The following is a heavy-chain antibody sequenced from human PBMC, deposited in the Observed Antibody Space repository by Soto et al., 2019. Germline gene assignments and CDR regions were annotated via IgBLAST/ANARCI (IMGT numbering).Heavy chain of an antibody. D-gene: IGHD6-19*01. V-gene: IGHV3-21*01. CDR2: ISRSSSYI. CDR1: GFTFSSYS. J-gene: IGHJ4*02. CDR3: ARAQIAVAAFDY. Sequence: GGSLRLSCAASGFTFSSYSMNWVRQAPGKGLEWVSSISRSSSYIYYADSVKGRFTISRDNAKNSLYLQMNSLRAEDTAVYYCARAQIAVAAFDYWGQGTLVTVSS.